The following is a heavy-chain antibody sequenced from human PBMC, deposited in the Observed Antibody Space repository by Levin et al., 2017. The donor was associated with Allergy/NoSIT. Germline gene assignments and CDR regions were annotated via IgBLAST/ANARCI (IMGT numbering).Heavy chain of an antibody. D-gene: IGHD3-9*01. V-gene: IGHV1-2*02. CDR2: INPNSGGT. CDR3: ATLDILTGYSSYNWFDP. J-gene: IGHJ5*02. CDR1: GYTFTGYY. Sequence: ASVKVSCKASGYTFTGYYMHWVRQAPGQGLEWMGWINPNSGGTNYAQKFQGRVTMTRDTSISTAYMELSRLRSDDTAVYYCATLDILTGYSSYNWFDPWGQGTLVTVSS.